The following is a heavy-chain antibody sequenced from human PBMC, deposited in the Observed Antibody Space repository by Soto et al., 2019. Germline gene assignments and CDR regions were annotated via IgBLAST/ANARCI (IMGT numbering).Heavy chain of an antibody. V-gene: IGHV3-23*01. CDR1: GFTFSRYA. D-gene: IGHD3-9*01. CDR2: ISGSGGST. J-gene: IGHJ5*02. Sequence: GGSLRLSCAASGFTFSRYAMSWVRQAPGKGLEWVSAISGSGGSTYYADSVKGRFTISRDNSKNTLYLQMNSLRAEDTAVYYCAKDLRYFDWYPNWFDPWGQGTLVNVSS. CDR3: AKDLRYFDWYPNWFDP.